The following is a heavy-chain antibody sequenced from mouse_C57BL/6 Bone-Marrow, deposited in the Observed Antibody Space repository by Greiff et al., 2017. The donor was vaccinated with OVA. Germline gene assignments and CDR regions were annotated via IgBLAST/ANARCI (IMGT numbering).Heavy chain of an antibody. Sequence: VQLQQSGPVLVKPGASVKMSCKASGYTFTDYYMNWVKQSHGKSLEWIGVINPYNGGTSYNQKFKGKATLTVDKSSSTAYMELNSLTSEDSAVYYCAIWIYYYGSSPFDYWGQGTTLTVSS. CDR3: AIWIYYYGSSPFDY. D-gene: IGHD1-1*01. V-gene: IGHV1-19*01. CDR1: GYTFTDYY. CDR2: INPYNGGT. J-gene: IGHJ2*01.